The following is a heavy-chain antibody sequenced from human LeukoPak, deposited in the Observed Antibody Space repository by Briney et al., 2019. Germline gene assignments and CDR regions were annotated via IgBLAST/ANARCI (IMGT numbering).Heavy chain of an antibody. D-gene: IGHD3-22*01. CDR1: GGSFSGYY. V-gene: IGHV4-34*01. Sequence: PSETLSLTCAVYGGSFSGYYWSWIRQPPGKGLEWIGEINHSGSTNYNPSLKSRVTISVDTSKNQFSLKLSSVTAADTAVHYCARRVMYYYDSSGYYAWGQGTLVTVSS. CDR2: INHSGST. CDR3: ARRVMYYYDSSGYYA. J-gene: IGHJ5*02.